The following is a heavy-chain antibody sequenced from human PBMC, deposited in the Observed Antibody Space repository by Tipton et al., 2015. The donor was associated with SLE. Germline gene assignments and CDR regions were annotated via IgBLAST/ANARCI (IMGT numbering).Heavy chain of an antibody. V-gene: IGHV3-23*03. Sequence: SLRLSCAASGFTFSSYAMSWVRQAPGKGLEWVSVIYSGGSTYYADSVKGRFTISRDNSKNTLYLQMNSLRAEDTAVYYCAKDLALASPGYWGQVSLLTVSS. CDR1: GFTFSSYA. J-gene: IGHJ4*02. CDR3: AKDLALASPGY. CDR2: IYSGGST. D-gene: IGHD6-19*01.